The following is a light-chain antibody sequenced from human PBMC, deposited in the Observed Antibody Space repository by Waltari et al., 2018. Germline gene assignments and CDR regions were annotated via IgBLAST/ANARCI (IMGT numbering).Light chain of an antibody. CDR2: GAS. CDR1: QSVRNN. Sequence: DIVMTQSPTTLSVSPGERASLSCRASQSVRNNLAWYQQKPGQAPRLLIYGASTRATGIPARFSGSGSETEFTLTISSLQSEDFAVYSCQQYYDWPTFGQGTKVEIK. J-gene: IGKJ1*01. V-gene: IGKV3-15*01. CDR3: QQYYDWPT.